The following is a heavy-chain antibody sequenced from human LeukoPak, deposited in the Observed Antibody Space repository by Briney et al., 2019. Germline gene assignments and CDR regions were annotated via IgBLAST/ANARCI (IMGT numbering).Heavy chain of an antibody. V-gene: IGHV3-73*01. CDR3: TRRSPVPGTEKFDY. D-gene: IGHD6-19*01. Sequence: PGGSLRLSCAPSGFTFSGSAMHWVRQASGEGLEWVGRIRSKANNYATAYAALVKGRFTISRDDSKNTTYLQMNSLRTEDTAVYYCTRRSPVPGTEKFDYWGQGTLVTVSS. CDR2: IRSKANNYAT. J-gene: IGHJ4*02. CDR1: GFTFSGSA.